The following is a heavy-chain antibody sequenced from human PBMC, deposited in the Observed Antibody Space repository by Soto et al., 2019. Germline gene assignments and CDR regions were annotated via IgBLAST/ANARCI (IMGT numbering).Heavy chain of an antibody. Sequence: EVQLVESGGGLVQPGGSLRLSCAASGFTFSSYDMHWVRQVAGKGLEWVSAIGVAGDTYYPDSVKGRFTISRENAKNSLYLQMNSLRAEDTALYYCASGGWGSSWYEGGSRIDYWGQGTLVTVSS. CDR1: GFTFSSYD. D-gene: IGHD6-13*01. V-gene: IGHV3-13*01. CDR3: ASGGWGSSWYEGGSRIDY. CDR2: IGVAGDT. J-gene: IGHJ4*02.